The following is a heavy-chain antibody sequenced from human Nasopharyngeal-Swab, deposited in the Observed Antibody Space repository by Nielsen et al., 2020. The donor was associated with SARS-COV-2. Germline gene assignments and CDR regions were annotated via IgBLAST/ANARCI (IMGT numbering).Heavy chain of an antibody. Sequence: GGSLRLSCAASGFTFSSYAMHWVRQAPGKGLEWVAVISYDGSNKYYADSVKGRFTISRDNAKNTLYLQMNSLRAEDTAVYYCARRYDYGDYDWFDPWGQGTLVTVSS. CDR1: GFTFSSYA. CDR2: ISYDGSNK. D-gene: IGHD4-17*01. CDR3: ARRYDYGDYDWFDP. V-gene: IGHV3-30-3*01. J-gene: IGHJ5*02.